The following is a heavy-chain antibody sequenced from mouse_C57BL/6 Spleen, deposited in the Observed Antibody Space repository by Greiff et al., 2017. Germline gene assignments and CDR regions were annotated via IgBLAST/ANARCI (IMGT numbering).Heavy chain of an antibody. D-gene: IGHD2-4*01. V-gene: IGHV1-52*01. CDR1: GYTFTSYW. Sequence: QVQLQQPGAELVRPGSSVKLSCKASGYTFTSYWMHWVKQRPIQGLEWIGNIDPSDSETHYNQKFKDKATLTVDKSSSTAYMQLSSLTSEDSAVXYCARQTDYDGPWFAYWGQGTLVTVSA. CDR2: IDPSDSET. J-gene: IGHJ3*01. CDR3: ARQTDYDGPWFAY.